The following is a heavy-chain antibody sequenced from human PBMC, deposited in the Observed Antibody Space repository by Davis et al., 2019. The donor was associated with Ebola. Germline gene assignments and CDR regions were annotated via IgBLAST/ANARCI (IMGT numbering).Heavy chain of an antibody. V-gene: IGHV3-23*01. D-gene: IGHD2-2*01. J-gene: IGHJ3*01. CDR2: ISGSGART. CDR1: GFTFSSYA. CDR3: ANANGDIVVVPTGPNAFDL. Sequence: GESLKISCAASGFTFSSYAMSWVRQAPGKGLEWVSLISGSGARTYYADSVKGRFTISRDNSNNTLYLQMNSLRAEDTAVYFCANANGDIVVVPTGPNAFDLWGQGTMVIVSS.